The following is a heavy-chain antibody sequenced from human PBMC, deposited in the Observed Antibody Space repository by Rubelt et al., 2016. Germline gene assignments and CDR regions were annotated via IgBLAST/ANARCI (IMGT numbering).Heavy chain of an antibody. D-gene: IGHD2-8*01. Sequence: QVQLQQWGAGLLKPSETLSLTCAVYGGSFSGYYWSWIRQPPGKGLEWIGEINHSGSTNYNPSRRGWATMSGDTAKNQFSPKLSSVTAADTAVYYCARNGRLLYYFDYWGQGTLVTVSS. J-gene: IGHJ4*02. CDR3: ARNGRLLYYFDY. CDR2: INHSGST. V-gene: IGHV4-34*01. CDR1: GGSFSGYY.